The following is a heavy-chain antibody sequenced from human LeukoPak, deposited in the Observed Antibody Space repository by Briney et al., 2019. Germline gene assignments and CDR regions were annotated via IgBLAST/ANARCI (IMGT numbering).Heavy chain of an antibody. Sequence: GGSLRLSCAASGFTFSSYSMNWVRQAPGKGLEWVSYISSSSSTIYYADSVKGRFTISRDNAKNSLYLQMNSLRAEDTAVYYCARDLRAAAGPRASDYWGQGTLVTVSS. J-gene: IGHJ4*02. CDR3: ARDLRAAAGPRASDY. CDR1: GFTFSSYS. D-gene: IGHD6-13*01. CDR2: ISSSSSTI. V-gene: IGHV3-48*01.